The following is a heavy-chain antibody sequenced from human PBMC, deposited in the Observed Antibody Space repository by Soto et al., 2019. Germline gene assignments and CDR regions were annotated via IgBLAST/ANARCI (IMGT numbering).Heavy chain of an antibody. Sequence: QVQLVESGGGVVQPGRSLRLSCAASGFTFSSYAMHWVRQAPGKGLEWVAVISYDGSNKYYADSVKGRFTISRDNSKNTLYLQMNSLRAEDTAVYYCAREYSSWGRAFNIWGQGTMVTVSS. V-gene: IGHV3-30-3*01. CDR3: AREYSSWGRAFNI. J-gene: IGHJ3*02. CDR2: ISYDGSNK. D-gene: IGHD7-27*01. CDR1: GFTFSSYA.